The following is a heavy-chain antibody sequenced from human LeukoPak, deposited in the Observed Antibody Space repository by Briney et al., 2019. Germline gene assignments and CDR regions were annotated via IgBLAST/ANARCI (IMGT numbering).Heavy chain of an antibody. Sequence: PSETLSLTCAVYGGSFSGYYWSWIRQPPGKGLEWIGEINHSGSTNYNPSLKSRDTISVDTSKNQFSLKLSSVTAADTAVYYCARGNRIMITFGGVIAEYYFDYWGQGTLVTVSS. J-gene: IGHJ4*02. CDR2: INHSGST. D-gene: IGHD3-16*02. CDR3: ARGNRIMITFGGVIAEYYFDY. CDR1: GGSFSGYY. V-gene: IGHV4-34*01.